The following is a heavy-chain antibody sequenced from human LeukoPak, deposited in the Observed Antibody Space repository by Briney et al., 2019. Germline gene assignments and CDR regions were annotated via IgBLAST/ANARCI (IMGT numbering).Heavy chain of an antibody. CDR2: IYTSGST. Sequence: SETLSLTCTVSGGSISSGSYYWSWIRQPAGKGLEWIGRIYTSGSTNYNPSLKSRVTISVDTSKNQFSLKLSSVTAADTAVYYCARGDVVRNDYWGQGTLVTVSS. V-gene: IGHV4-61*02. D-gene: IGHD3-22*01. CDR3: ARGDVVRNDY. J-gene: IGHJ4*02. CDR1: GGSISSGSYY.